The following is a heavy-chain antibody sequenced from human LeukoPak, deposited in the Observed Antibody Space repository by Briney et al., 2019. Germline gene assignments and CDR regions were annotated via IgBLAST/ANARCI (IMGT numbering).Heavy chain of an antibody. J-gene: IGHJ4*02. V-gene: IGHV3-30*18. CDR2: ISYDGSNK. CDR1: GFTFSSYG. Sequence: GGSLRLSCAASGFTFSSYGMHWVRQAPGKGLEWVAVISYDGSNKYYADSVKGRFTISRDNSKNTLYLQMNSLRAEDTAVYYCAKEAKFVLRYFVWLSWYDYWGQGTLVTVSS. D-gene: IGHD3-9*01. CDR3: AKEAKFVLRYFVWLSWYDY.